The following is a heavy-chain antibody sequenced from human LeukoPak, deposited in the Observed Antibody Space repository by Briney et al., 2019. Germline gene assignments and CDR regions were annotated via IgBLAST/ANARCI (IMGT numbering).Heavy chain of an antibody. CDR1: GYTFATYA. CDR2: INVGNGNT. D-gene: IGHD1-26*01. Sequence: ASVKVSCKASGYTFATYAMHWVRQAPGQRLEWMGWINVGNGNTKYSQKFQGRVTITRDTSASTVYMELSSLRSEDTAVYYCARDRDIVGATPSDYWGQGTLVTVSS. J-gene: IGHJ4*02. CDR3: ARDRDIVGATPSDY. V-gene: IGHV1-3*01.